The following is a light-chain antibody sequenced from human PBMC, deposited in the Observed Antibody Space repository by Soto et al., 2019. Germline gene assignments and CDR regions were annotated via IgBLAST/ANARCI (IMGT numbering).Light chain of an antibody. V-gene: IGLV1-51*01. Sequence: QSVLTQPPSVSAAPGQKVTISCFGSNSNIGKNYVSWYQQLPGTAPKLLIYGNNNRHSGIPDRISASKSGTSATLGITGLQPGDEADYYCATWDFTLNAEVFGGGTKVTVL. CDR1: NSNIGKNY. CDR2: GNN. CDR3: ATWDFTLNAEV. J-gene: IGLJ3*02.